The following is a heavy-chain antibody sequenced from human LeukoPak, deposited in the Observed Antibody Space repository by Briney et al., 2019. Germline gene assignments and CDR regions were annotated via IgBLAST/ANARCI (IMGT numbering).Heavy chain of an antibody. V-gene: IGHV3-30*03. J-gene: IGHJ4*02. CDR3: ARDRGSGWSIIDY. Sequence: PGGSLRLSCAASGFTFSSYGMHWVRQAPGKGLEWVAVTSYDGSNNYYADSVKGRFSISRDNSKNTLYLQMDSLRAEDTAVYYCARDRGSGWSIIDYWGQGTLVTVSS. CDR1: GFTFSSYG. D-gene: IGHD6-19*01. CDR2: TSYDGSNN.